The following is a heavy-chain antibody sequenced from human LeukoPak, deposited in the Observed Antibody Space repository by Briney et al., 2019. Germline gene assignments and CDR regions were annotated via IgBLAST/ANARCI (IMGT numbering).Heavy chain of an antibody. CDR3: ARTYSGSYYNVCYYYYGMDV. Sequence: ASVKVSCKASGYTFTSYDINWVRQATGQGLEWMGWMNPNSGNTGYAQKFQGRVTMTRNTSISTAYMGLSSLRSEDTAVYYCARTYSGSYYNVCYYYYGMDVWGQGTTVTVSS. CDR1: GYTFTSYD. J-gene: IGHJ6*02. D-gene: IGHD3-10*01. CDR2: MNPNSGNT. V-gene: IGHV1-8*01.